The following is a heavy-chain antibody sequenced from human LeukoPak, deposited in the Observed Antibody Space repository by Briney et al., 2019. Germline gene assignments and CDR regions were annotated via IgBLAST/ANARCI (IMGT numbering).Heavy chain of an antibody. V-gene: IGHV1-18*01. Sequence: ASVKVSCKASGYTSTSYGISWVRQAPGQGLEWMGWIYSYNGNTNYAQKFQGRVTMTTDTSTSTAYMELRSLRSDDTAVYYCARLKNYGDYGYWGQGTLVTVSS. CDR3: ARLKNYGDYGY. CDR1: GYTSTSYG. CDR2: IYSYNGNT. D-gene: IGHD4-17*01. J-gene: IGHJ4*02.